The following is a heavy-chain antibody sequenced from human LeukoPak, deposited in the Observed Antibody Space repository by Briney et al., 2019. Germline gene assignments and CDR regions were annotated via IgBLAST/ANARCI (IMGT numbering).Heavy chain of an antibody. D-gene: IGHD5-18*01. V-gene: IGHV4-38-2*02. CDR2: VYQSGPT. Sequence: SETLSLTCTVSGCSISSGHYWGWVRQPPGAGLEWIGSVYQSGPTYYNPSLKSRVTTSVDMSKNQFSLRLRPVTAADTAVYYCARIFIRNGYSSYFDCWGQGTLVTVSS. CDR3: ARIFIRNGYSSYFDC. CDR1: GCSISSGHY. J-gene: IGHJ4*02.